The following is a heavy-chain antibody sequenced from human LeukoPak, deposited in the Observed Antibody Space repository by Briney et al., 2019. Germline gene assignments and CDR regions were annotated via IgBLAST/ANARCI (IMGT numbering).Heavy chain of an antibody. J-gene: IGHJ4*02. CDR3: ASGVAAAGTIDY. D-gene: IGHD6-13*01. CDR1: GGSISSSSYY. Sequence: SETLSLTCTVSGGSISSSSYYWGWIRQPPGKGLEWIGSIYYSGSTYYNPSLKSRVTISVDTSKNQFSLKLSSVTAADTAVYYCASGVAAAGTIDYWGQGTLVTVSS. CDR2: IYYSGST. V-gene: IGHV4-39*07.